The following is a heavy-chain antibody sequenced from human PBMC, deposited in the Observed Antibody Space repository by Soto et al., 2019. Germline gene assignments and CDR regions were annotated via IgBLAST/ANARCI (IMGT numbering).Heavy chain of an antibody. Sequence: QVQLVESGGGVVQPGRSLRLSCAASGFFFSSYGMNWVRQAPGKGLEWVAVISYDGSNKYYADSVKGRFTISRDNSKNTLYLQMNSLRAEDTAVYYCAKDDNKYSYESSGGKGAFDVWGQGTMVTVSS. V-gene: IGHV3-30*18. D-gene: IGHD3-22*01. CDR1: GFFFSSYG. J-gene: IGHJ3*01. CDR3: AKDDNKYSYESSGGKGAFDV. CDR2: ISYDGSNK.